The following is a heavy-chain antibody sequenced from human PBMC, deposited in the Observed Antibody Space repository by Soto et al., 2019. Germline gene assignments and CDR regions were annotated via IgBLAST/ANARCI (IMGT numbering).Heavy chain of an antibody. Sequence: GGSLRLSCAASGFTFSSYSMNWVRQAPGKGLEWVSYISSSSSTIYYADSVKGRFTISRDNAKNSLYLQMNSLRTEDTAVYYCARHPERIAEIGWFDPWGQGTLVTVSS. D-gene: IGHD6-13*01. CDR3: ARHPERIAEIGWFDP. CDR1: GFTFSSYS. CDR2: ISSSSSTI. J-gene: IGHJ5*02. V-gene: IGHV3-48*01.